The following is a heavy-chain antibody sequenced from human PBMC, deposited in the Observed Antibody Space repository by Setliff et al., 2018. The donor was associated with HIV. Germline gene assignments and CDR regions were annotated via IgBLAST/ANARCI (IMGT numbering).Heavy chain of an antibody. CDR2: MFRTGTS. CDR1: GGSFTNYF. CDR3: ARHSLGNIGDYIRIGAIDI. V-gene: IGHV4-34*12. Sequence: PSETLSLTCAVYGGSFTNYFWSWIRQSPGKGLEWIGTMFRTGTSYYNPSLTSRVTISQDTSKNQFSLRLNSVTAADTAVYYCARHSLGNIGDYIRIGAIDIWGQGTMVTVSS. J-gene: IGHJ3*02. D-gene: IGHD4-17*01.